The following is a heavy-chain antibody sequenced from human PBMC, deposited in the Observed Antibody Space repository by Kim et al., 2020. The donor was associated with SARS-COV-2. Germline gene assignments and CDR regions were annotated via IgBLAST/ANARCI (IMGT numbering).Heavy chain of an antibody. CDR2: T. J-gene: IGHJ5*02. Sequence: TNYAQKFQGRVTMTRDTSISTAYMELSRLRSDDTAVYYCARDRPPLGFDPWGQGTLVTVSS. D-gene: IGHD6-6*01. V-gene: IGHV1-2*02. CDR3: ARDRPPLGFDP.